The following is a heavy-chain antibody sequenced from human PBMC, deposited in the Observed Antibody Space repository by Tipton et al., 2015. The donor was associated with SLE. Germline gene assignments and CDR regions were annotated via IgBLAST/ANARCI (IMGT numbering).Heavy chain of an antibody. D-gene: IGHD4-17*01. CDR2: IYYSGGT. V-gene: IGHV4-59*01. CDR1: GGSFRSYY. Sequence: TLSLTCTVSGGSFRSYYWSWIRQPPGKGLEWIAYIYYSGGTNYNPSLKSRVTISGDTSKNQFSLRLSSVTAADTAVYYCAGGELRYGDYDFYYWGQGSLVTVSS. CDR3: AGGELRYGDYDFYY. J-gene: IGHJ4*02.